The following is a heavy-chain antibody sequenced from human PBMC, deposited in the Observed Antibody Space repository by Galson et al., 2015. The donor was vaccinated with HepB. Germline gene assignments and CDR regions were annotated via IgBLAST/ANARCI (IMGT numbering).Heavy chain of an antibody. CDR1: GFTFSSYW. Sequence: SLRLSCAASGFTFSSYWMSWVRQAPGKGLEWVANIKQDGSEKYYVDSVKGRFTISRDNAKNSLYLQMNSLRAEDTAVYYCARDWLLRSYYGSSAFDIWGQGTMVTVSS. CDR2: IKQDGSEK. D-gene: IGHD1-26*01. J-gene: IGHJ3*02. CDR3: ARDWLLRSYYGSSAFDI. V-gene: IGHV3-7*03.